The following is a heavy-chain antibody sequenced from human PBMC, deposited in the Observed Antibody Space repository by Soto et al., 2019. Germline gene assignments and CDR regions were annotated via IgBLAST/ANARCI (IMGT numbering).Heavy chain of an antibody. D-gene: IGHD3-22*01. CDR3: AKVDYYDSSGYTAVGMDV. Sequence: LRLSCAASGFTFSSYGMHWARQAPGKGLEWVAVISYDGSNKYYADSVKGRFTISRDNSKNTLYLQMNSLRAEDTAVYYCAKVDYYDSSGYTAVGMDVWGQGTTVTVSS. CDR2: ISYDGSNK. CDR1: GFTFSSYG. V-gene: IGHV3-30*18. J-gene: IGHJ6*02.